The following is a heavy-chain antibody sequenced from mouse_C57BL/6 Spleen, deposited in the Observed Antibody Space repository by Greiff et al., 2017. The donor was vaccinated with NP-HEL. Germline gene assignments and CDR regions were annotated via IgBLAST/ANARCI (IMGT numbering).Heavy chain of an antibody. J-gene: IGHJ2*01. CDR3: ARGAQATFDY. V-gene: IGHV3-6*01. Sequence: EVKLMESGPGLVKPSQSLSLTCSVTGYSITSGYYWNWIRQFPGNKLEWMGYISYDGSNNYNPSLKNRISITRDTSKNQFFLKLNSVTTEDTATYYCARGAQATFDYWGQGITLTVSS. CDR2: ISYDGSN. CDR1: GYSITSGYY. D-gene: IGHD3-2*02.